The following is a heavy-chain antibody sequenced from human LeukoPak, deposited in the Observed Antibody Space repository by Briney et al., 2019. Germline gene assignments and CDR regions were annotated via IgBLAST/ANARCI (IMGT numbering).Heavy chain of an antibody. Sequence: PGGSLRLSCAASGFTFSSYEMNWVRQAPGKGLEWVSYISSSGSTIYYADSVKGRFTISRDNAKDSLYLQMNSLRAEDTAVYYCAREGNYIVFDYWGQGTLVTVSS. CDR1: GFTFSSYE. V-gene: IGHV3-48*03. J-gene: IGHJ4*02. CDR3: AREGNYIVFDY. D-gene: IGHD1-7*01. CDR2: ISSSGSTI.